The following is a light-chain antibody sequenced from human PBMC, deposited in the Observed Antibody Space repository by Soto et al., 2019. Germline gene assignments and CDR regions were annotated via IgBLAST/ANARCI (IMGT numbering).Light chain of an antibody. J-gene: IGKJ4*01. Sequence: EIVMTQSPATLSVSPGERATLSCRASQSVSSDLAWYQHKPGQAPRLLIYGASTRATGIPVRFSGSGSGTDFTLTISRLHSEDCAVYYCQHYNNQPLTVGGGTKVDSK. V-gene: IGKV3-15*01. CDR2: GAS. CDR3: QHYNNQPLT. CDR1: QSVSSD.